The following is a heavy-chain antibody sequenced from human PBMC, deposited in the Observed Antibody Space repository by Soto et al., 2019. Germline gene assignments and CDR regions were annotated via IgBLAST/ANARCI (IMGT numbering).Heavy chain of an antibody. Sequence: QVQLVESGGGVVQPGRSLRLSCAASGFTFSSYGMHWVRQAPGKGLEWVAVISYDGSNKYYADSVKGRFTISRDNSKNTLYLQMNSLRAEVTAVYYCANLFDYWGQGTLVTVSS. CDR2: ISYDGSNK. V-gene: IGHV3-30*18. J-gene: IGHJ4*02. CDR3: ANLFDY. CDR1: GFTFSSYG.